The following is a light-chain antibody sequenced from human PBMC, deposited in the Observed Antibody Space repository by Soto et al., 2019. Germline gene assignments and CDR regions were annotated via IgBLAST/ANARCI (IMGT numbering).Light chain of an antibody. CDR1: SSDVGSYNF. CDR2: EGT. J-gene: IGLJ2*01. CDR3: CSYAGPSTI. Sequence: QSALTQPASVSGSPGQSITISCTGTSSDVGSYNFVSWFQQHPGKVPKLIIYEGTERPSGVSNRFSASKSGNTASLTISGIQPEDGFNYYCCSYAGPSTIFGGGTKLTVL. V-gene: IGLV2-23*01.